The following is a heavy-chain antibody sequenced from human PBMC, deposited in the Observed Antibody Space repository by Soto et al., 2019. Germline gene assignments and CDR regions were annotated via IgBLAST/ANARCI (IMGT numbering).Heavy chain of an antibody. CDR1: GFSIRSYS. V-gene: IGHV3-48*02. CDR3: PGGYYYDTSGYRA. J-gene: IGHJ4*02. CDR2: ISSSSGTI. D-gene: IGHD3-22*01. Sequence: GGSLRLSCVASGFSIRSYSMNWVRQAPGKGLEWISYISSSSGTINYADSVKGRFTISRDTAKNSLSLQMVSLRDEDTAVYYCPGGYYYDTSGYRAWGQGT.